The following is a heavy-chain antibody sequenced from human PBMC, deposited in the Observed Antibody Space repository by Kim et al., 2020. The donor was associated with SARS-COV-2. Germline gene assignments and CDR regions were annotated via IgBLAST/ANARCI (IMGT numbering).Heavy chain of an antibody. J-gene: IGHJ6*02. D-gene: IGHD3-3*01. Sequence: ASVKVSCKASGYTFTSYYMHWVRQAPGQGLEWMGIINPSGGSTSYAQKFQGRVTMTRDTSTSTVYMELSSLRSEDTAVYYCARDSPYYGRKYYYYGMDVWGQGTTVTVSS. V-gene: IGHV1-46*01. CDR2: INPSGGST. CDR3: ARDSPYYGRKYYYYGMDV. CDR1: GYTFTSYY.